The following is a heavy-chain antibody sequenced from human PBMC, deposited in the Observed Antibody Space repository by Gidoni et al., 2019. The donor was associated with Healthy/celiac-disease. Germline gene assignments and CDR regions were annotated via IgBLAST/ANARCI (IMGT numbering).Heavy chain of an antibody. D-gene: IGHD3-10*01. CDR2: ISGSGGST. Sequence: EVQLLESGGGLVQPGGSLRLSWAASGCTFSREAMSWVRQAPGKGLEWVSAISGSGGSTYYADSVKGRFTISRDNSKNTLYLQMNSLRAEDTAVYYCAKYHRPDMVQGVIVLKYYYGMDVWGQGTTVTVSS. CDR1: GCTFSREA. J-gene: IGHJ6*02. CDR3: AKYHRPDMVQGVIVLKYYYGMDV. V-gene: IGHV3-23*01.